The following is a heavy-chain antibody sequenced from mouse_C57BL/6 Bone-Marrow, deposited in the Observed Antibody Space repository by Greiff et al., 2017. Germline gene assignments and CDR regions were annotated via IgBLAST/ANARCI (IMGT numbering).Heavy chain of an antibody. CDR3: ARVGGYYEDPYYAMDY. Sequence: VQLQESGAELVRPGTSVKVSCKASGYAFTNYLIEWVKQRPGQGLEWIGVINPGIGGTNYNEKFKGKATLTADKSSSTAYMQLSSLTSEDSAVYYWARVGGYYEDPYYAMDYWGQGPSVTFSS. CDR1: GYAFTNYL. CDR2: INPGIGGT. D-gene: IGHD2-4*01. J-gene: IGHJ4*01. V-gene: IGHV1-54*01.